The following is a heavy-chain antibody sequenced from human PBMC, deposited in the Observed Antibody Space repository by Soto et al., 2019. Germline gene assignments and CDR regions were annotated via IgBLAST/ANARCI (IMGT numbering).Heavy chain of an antibody. D-gene: IGHD2-2*01. V-gene: IGHV3-74*01. Sequence: GGSLRLSCAASGFTFSSYWMHWVRQAPGKGLVWVSRINSDGSSTSYADSVKGRFTISRDNAKNTLYLQMNSLRAEDTAVYYCARVGVPAALPTNREYYYYGMDVWGQGTTVTVSS. J-gene: IGHJ6*02. CDR2: INSDGSST. CDR3: ARVGVPAALPTNREYYYYGMDV. CDR1: GFTFSSYW.